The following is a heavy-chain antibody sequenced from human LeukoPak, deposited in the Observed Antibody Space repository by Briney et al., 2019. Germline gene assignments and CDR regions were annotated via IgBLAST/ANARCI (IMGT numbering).Heavy chain of an antibody. CDR3: ATFYCSGGRCCFDY. Sequence: SETLSLTCTVSGGSISSRSYYWGWIRQPPGQGPEWIGSIYYSVSTYYNPSLKSRVTISVDTSKNQFSLKLSSVTAADTAVYYCATFYCSGGRCCFDYWGQGTLVTVSS. CDR1: GGSISSRSYY. CDR2: IYYSVST. D-gene: IGHD2-15*01. J-gene: IGHJ4*02. V-gene: IGHV4-39*01.